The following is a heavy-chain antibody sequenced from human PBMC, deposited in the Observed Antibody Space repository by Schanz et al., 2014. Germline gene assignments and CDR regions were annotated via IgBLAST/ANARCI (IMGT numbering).Heavy chain of an antibody. V-gene: IGHV3-33*01. CDR3: ARGGPAYYFDD. J-gene: IGHJ4*02. CDR2: LWHDGSKK. CDR1: GFTFSSYD. Sequence: QVQLVESGGGVVQPGRSLRLSCVASGFTFSSYDVFWVRQAPGKGLEWVAILWHDGSKKYYADSVKGRFTVSRDNSKNTVYIQMNSLRAEDTAVYYCARGGPAYYFDDWGQGTLLTVSS.